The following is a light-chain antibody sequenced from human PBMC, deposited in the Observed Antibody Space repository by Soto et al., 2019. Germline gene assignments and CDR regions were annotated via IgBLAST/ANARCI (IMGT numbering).Light chain of an antibody. V-gene: IGKV1-5*01. CDR1: QSISSW. CDR2: DAS. J-gene: IGKJ1*01. CDR3: QQYNSYRT. Sequence: DIQMTQSPSTLSASVGDRVTITCRASQSISSWWAWYQHKPGRAPKLLIYDASSFESGVPSRLSGSGSGTEFTLTISSLQPDDFATYYCQQYNSYRTFGQGTKV.